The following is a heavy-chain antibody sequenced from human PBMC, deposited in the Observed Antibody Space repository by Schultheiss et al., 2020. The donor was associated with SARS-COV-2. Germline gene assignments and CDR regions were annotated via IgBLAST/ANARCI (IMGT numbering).Heavy chain of an antibody. Sequence: SPTLSLTWASSGDSVSSNSAAWNWIRQSPSRGLEWLGRTYYRSKWYNDYAVSVKSRITINPDTSKNQFSLQLNSVTPEDTAVYYCARPRWGVRDVVTKYYFDYWGQGTLVTVSS. CDR1: GDSVSSNSAA. D-gene: IGHD3-22*01. V-gene: IGHV6-1*01. J-gene: IGHJ4*02. CDR3: ARPRWGVRDVVTKYYFDY. CDR2: TYYRSKWYN.